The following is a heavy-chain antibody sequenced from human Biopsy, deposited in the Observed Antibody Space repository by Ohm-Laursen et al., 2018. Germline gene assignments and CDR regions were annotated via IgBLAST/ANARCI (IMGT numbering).Heavy chain of an antibody. CDR2: IFYSGII. Sequence: GTLSLTCTVSGGSVSSNTNYWAWIRQPPGKGLEWIGSIFYSGIIYYNPSLKSRVSISVDTSKNQFSLNLNSVTAADTAVYYCARHPTGFWIDPWGQGTLVIVSS. CDR1: GGSVSSNTNY. V-gene: IGHV4-39*01. J-gene: IGHJ5*02. CDR3: ARHPTGFWIDP.